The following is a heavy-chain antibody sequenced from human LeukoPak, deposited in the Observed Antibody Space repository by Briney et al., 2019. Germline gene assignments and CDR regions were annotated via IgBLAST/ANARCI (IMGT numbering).Heavy chain of an antibody. Sequence: ASVKVSCKASGYTFTGYYMHWVRQAPGQGLEWMGRINPNSGGTNYAQKFQGRVTMTRDTSISTAYMELSRLRSDDTAVYHCARDRTSCSSTSCANYYYYMDVWGKGTTVTVSS. D-gene: IGHD2-2*01. CDR3: ARDRTSCSSTSCANYYYYMDV. J-gene: IGHJ6*03. CDR2: INPNSGGT. CDR1: GYTFTGYY. V-gene: IGHV1-2*06.